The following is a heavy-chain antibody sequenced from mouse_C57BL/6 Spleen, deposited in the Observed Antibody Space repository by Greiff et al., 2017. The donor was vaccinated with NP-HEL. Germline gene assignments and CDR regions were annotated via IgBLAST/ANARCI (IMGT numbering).Heavy chain of an antibody. J-gene: IGHJ4*01. D-gene: IGHD6-5*01. V-gene: IGHV5-4*01. Sequence: EVKLVESGGGLVKPGGSLKLSCAASGFTFSSYAMSWVRQTPEKRLEWVATMSDLGSYTYYPDNVKGRFTISRANDKNNLYLQMSHLKSEDTAMYYCARDSYAGAMDYWGQGTSVTVSS. CDR3: ARDSYAGAMDY. CDR1: GFTFSSYA. CDR2: MSDLGSYT.